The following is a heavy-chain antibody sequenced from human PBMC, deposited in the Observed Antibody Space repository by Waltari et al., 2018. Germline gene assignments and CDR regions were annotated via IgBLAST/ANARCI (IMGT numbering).Heavy chain of an antibody. J-gene: IGHJ4*02. D-gene: IGHD6-6*01. CDR1: GYTFTGYY. Sequence: QVQLVQSGAEVRNPGSSVRGSCQASGYTFTGYYMHWVRQAPGQGLEWMGWINPNSGGTNYAQKFQGRVTMTRDTSISTAYMELSRLRSDDTAVYYCARVEYSSSSGGYWGQGTLVTVSS. CDR2: INPNSGGT. V-gene: IGHV1-2*02. CDR3: ARVEYSSSSGGY.